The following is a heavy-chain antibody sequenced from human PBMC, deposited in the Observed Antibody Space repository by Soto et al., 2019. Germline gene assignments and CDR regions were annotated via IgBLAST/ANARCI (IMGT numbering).Heavy chain of an antibody. CDR3: ARALMAAYFDS. V-gene: IGHV4-30-4*01. D-gene: IGHD6-25*01. Sequence: SETLSLTSSVSGGSTSILDYYWSWIRQPPGKGLEWIGYIDYNGNTYYNPSLKSRVTISLDTSENQFSLSLSSVTAADTAVYYCARALMAAYFDSWGQGALVT. J-gene: IGHJ4*02. CDR2: IDYNGNT. CDR1: GGSTSILDYY.